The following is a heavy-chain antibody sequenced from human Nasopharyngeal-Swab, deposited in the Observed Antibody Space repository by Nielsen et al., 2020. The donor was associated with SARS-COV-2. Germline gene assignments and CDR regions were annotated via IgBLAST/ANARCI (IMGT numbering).Heavy chain of an antibody. CDR1: GYSFRTYG. J-gene: IGHJ1*01. CDR2: ISGSGGNT. Sequence: GGSLRLSCVASGYSFRTYGMSWVRQAPGKGLEWVAAIVGSGDISGSGGNTYYAAPVKGRFTISRDDSKNTIYLQMNSLKTEDTAVYYCSWQWLARGYFQHWGQGTLVTVSS. D-gene: IGHD6-19*01. CDR3: SWQWLARGYFQH. V-gene: IGHV3-23*01.